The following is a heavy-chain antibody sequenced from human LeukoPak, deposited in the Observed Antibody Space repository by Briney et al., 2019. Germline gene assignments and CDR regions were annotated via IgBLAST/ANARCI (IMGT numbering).Heavy chain of an antibody. CDR1: GYSFTSYW. V-gene: IGHV5-51*01. CDR2: IYPGDSDT. Sequence: GESLKISCKGSGYSFTSYWIGWGRQMPGKGLGGRGIIYPGDSDTRYSPSFQGQVTISADKSISTAYLQWSSLKASDTAMYYCARHPPSDYGSGSYYSTPAADYWGQGTLVTVSS. J-gene: IGHJ4*02. D-gene: IGHD3-10*01. CDR3: ARHPPSDYGSGSYYSTPAADY.